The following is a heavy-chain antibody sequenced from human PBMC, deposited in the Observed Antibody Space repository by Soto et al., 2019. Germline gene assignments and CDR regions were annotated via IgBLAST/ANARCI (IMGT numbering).Heavy chain of an antibody. V-gene: IGHV2-5*02. D-gene: IGHD6-19*01. CDR1: GFSLSTRGLG. CDR2: IYWDVDK. Sequence: QITLKESGPTLVKPTQTLTLTCNFTGFSLSTRGLGVGRIRQPPGKALESVALIYWDVDKWYSPSLKNRVIVTEDTPTNQVVLTMTNMDPVDTPTYYCAHTSDGWQYYFTHWGQGTLVTVSS. CDR3: AHTSDGWQYYFTH. J-gene: IGHJ4*02.